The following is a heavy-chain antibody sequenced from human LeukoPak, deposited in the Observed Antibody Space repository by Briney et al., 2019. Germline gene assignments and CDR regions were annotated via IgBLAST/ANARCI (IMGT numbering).Heavy chain of an antibody. J-gene: IGHJ3*02. Sequence: GSLRLSCAASGFPFSSYEMNWVRQAPGKGLEWVSYISSSGSTIYYADSVKGRFTISRDNAKNSLYLQMNSLRAEDTAVYYCARDLGSGWYDAFDIWGQGTMVTVSS. CDR3: ARDLGSGWYDAFDI. D-gene: IGHD6-19*01. CDR1: GFPFSSYE. V-gene: IGHV3-48*03. CDR2: ISSSGSTI.